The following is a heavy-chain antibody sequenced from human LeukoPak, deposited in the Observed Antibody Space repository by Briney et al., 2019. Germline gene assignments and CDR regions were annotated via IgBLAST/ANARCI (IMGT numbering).Heavy chain of an antibody. CDR3: AREHSYYDSSGYYYGSGYFDY. J-gene: IGHJ4*02. CDR1: GGSFSGYY. Sequence: KSSETLSLTCAVYGGSFSGYYWSWIRQPPGKGLEWIGEINHSGSTNYNPSLKSRVTISVDTSKNQFSLKLSSVTAADTAVYSCAREHSYYDSSGYYYGSGYFDYWGQGTLVTVSS. CDR2: INHSGST. D-gene: IGHD3-22*01. V-gene: IGHV4-34*01.